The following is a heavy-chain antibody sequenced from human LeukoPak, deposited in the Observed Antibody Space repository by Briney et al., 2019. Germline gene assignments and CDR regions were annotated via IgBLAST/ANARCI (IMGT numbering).Heavy chain of an antibody. Sequence: SETLSLTCTVSGGSISSYYWSWIRQPPGKGLEWIGYIYYSGSTNYNPSLKSRVTISVDTSKNQFSLKLSSVTAADTAVYYCARDVVPTRWGQGTLVTVSS. CDR3: ARDVVPTR. D-gene: IGHD2-2*01. CDR2: IYYSGST. J-gene: IGHJ4*02. V-gene: IGHV4-59*01. CDR1: GGSISSYY.